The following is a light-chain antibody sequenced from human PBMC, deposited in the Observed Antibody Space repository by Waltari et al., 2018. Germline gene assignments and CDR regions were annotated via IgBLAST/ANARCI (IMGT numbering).Light chain of an antibody. V-gene: IGKV3-20*01. J-gene: IGKJ3*01. CDR1: QSLGGS. CDR3: QQFDASPFA. Sequence: EIVLTHSPGTLSLSPGASPTLSGRASQSLGGSLAWYQHKPGQAPRLLIFGASRRATGIPDRFSGSGSATEFSLTISRLEPEDFAVYYCQQFDASPFAFGPGTRVDIK. CDR2: GAS.